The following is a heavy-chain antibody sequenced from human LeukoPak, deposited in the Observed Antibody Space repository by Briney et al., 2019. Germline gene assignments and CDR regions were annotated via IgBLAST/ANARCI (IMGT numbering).Heavy chain of an antibody. V-gene: IGHV3-33*01. CDR1: GFTFSSYD. Sequence: GSLRLSCAASGFTFSSYDMHWVRQAPGKGLEWVALIWYDGSNKYYADSVKGRFTISRDNSRNTLYLQMNSLRAEDTAVYYCARDRSGTFDCWGQGTLVTVSS. J-gene: IGHJ4*02. CDR2: IWYDGSNK. CDR3: ARDRSGTFDC. D-gene: IGHD2-15*01.